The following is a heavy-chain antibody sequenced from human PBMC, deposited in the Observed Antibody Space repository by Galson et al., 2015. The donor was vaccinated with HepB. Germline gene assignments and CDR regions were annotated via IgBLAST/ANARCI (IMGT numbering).Heavy chain of an antibody. CDR1: GYTFTDYV. V-gene: IGHV7-4-1*02. CDR2: MNTNTGKP. D-gene: IGHD3-3*01. Sequence: SVKVSCKASGYTFTDYVVNWVRQAPGQGLEWMGWMNTNTGKPTYATGFAGRFVFSLDTSVTTADLQISSLETDDTAVYYCARSPLRFLDWLPYYDYYYMDVWGERTTVTVSS. CDR3: ARSPLRFLDWLPYYDYYYMDV. J-gene: IGHJ6*03.